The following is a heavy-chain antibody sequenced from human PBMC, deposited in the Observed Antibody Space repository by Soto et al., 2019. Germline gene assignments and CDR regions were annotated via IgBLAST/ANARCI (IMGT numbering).Heavy chain of an antibody. Sequence: GGSLRLSCASSVFTFINYWMSWVRQAPGKGLEWVANLKQDGSVKYYVDSLRGRFTISRDNAKNSLYLQMNSLRAEDTAVYHCARIGYSSSSFDYWGQGTLVTVSS. CDR1: VFTFINYW. D-gene: IGHD6-13*01. CDR2: LKQDGSVK. V-gene: IGHV3-7*01. J-gene: IGHJ4*02. CDR3: ARIGYSSSSFDY.